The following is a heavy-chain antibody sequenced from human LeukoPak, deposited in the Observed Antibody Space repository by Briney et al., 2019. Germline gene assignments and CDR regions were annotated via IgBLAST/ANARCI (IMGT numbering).Heavy chain of an antibody. J-gene: IGHJ6*03. CDR2: IYYSGST. Sequence: PSETLSLTCTVSGGSISSYYWSWIRQPPGKGLEWIGYIYYSGSTNYNPPLKSRVTISVDTSKNQFSLKLSSVTAADTAVYFCARRTYYYDSSGYYYYYMAVCGKGTTVTVSS. CDR3: ARRTYYYDSSGYYYYYMAV. D-gene: IGHD3-22*01. CDR1: GGSISSYY. V-gene: IGHV4-59*08.